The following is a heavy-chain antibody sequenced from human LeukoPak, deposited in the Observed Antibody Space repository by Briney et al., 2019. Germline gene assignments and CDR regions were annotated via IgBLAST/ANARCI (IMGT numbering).Heavy chain of an antibody. CDR3: ARGLTTDVEYYYDSSGYYRYYFDY. Sequence: SETLSLTCAVYGGSFSGYYWSWIRQPPGKGLEWVGEINHSGSTNYNPSLKSRVTISVDTSKDQFSLKLSSVTAADTAVYYCARGLTTDVEYYYDSSGYYRYYFDYWGQGTLVTVSS. CDR2: INHSGST. CDR1: GGSFSGYY. V-gene: IGHV4-34*01. D-gene: IGHD3-22*01. J-gene: IGHJ4*02.